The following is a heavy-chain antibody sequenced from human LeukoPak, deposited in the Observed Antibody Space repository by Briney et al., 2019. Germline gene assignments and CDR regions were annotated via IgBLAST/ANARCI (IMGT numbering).Heavy chain of an antibody. J-gene: IGHJ3*02. CDR1: GYTLTELS. CDR3: ARYSGYVDAFDI. D-gene: IGHD5-12*01. CDR2: FDPEDGET. Sequence: GASVTVSCKVSGYTLTELSMHWVRQAPGKGLEWMGGFDPEDGETIYAQKFQGRVTMTEDTSTDTAYMELSSLRSADTAVYYCARYSGYVDAFDIWGQGTMVTVSS. V-gene: IGHV1-24*01.